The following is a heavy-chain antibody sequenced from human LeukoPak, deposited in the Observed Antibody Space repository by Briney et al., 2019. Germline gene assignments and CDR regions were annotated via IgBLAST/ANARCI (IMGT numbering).Heavy chain of an antibody. CDR2: MNPNSGNT. J-gene: IGHJ5*02. CDR1: GYTFTSYD. CDR3: ARDMYSSSSMDWFDP. Sequence: ASVKVSRKASGYTFTSYDINWVRQAPGQGLEWMGWMNPNSGNTGYAQKFQGRVTMTKNTSISTAYMELSSLRSEDTAVYYCARDMYSSSSMDWFDPWGQGTLVTVSS. D-gene: IGHD6-6*01. V-gene: IGHV1-8*01.